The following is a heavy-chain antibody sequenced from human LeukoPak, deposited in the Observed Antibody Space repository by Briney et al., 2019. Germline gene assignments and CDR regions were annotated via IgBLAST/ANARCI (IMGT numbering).Heavy chain of an antibody. CDR1: GYTFTSYY. D-gene: IGHD3-3*01. CDR2: INPSGGST. V-gene: IGHV1-46*01. J-gene: IGHJ5*02. Sequence: ASVKVSCKASGYTFTSYYMHWARQAPGQGLEWMGIINPSGGSTSYAQKFQGRVTMTRDMSTSTVYMELSSLRSEDTAVYYCARDGGAFTITNWFDPWGQGTLVTVSS. CDR3: ARDGGAFTITNWFDP.